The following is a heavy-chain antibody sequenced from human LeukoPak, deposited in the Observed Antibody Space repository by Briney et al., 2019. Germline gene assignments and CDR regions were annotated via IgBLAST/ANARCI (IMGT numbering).Heavy chain of an antibody. D-gene: IGHD3-22*01. V-gene: IGHV3-30*18. CDR3: AKDKRNYYDSSGYYPVYYYYGMDV. J-gene: IGHJ6*02. Sequence: GRPLRLSCAASGFTFSSYGMHWVRQAPGKGLEWVAVISYDGSNKYYADSVKGRFTISGDNSKNTLYLQMSSLRAEDTAVYYCAKDKRNYYDSSGYYPVYYYYGMDVWGQGTTVTVSS. CDR2: ISYDGSNK. CDR1: GFTFSSYG.